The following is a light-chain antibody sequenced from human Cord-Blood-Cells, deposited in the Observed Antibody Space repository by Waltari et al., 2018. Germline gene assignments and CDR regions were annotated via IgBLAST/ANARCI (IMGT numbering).Light chain of an antibody. J-gene: IGKJ4*01. CDR3: QQYYSTPPLT. CDR1: QSVLYSSNNKNY. Sequence: DIVMTQSPDSLAVSLGERDTINCKSSQSVLYSSNNKNYLAWYQQKSGQPPKLLIYWASTRESGVPDRFSGSGSGTDFTLTISSLQAEDVAVYYCQQYYSTPPLTFGGGTKVEIK. V-gene: IGKV4-1*01. CDR2: WAS.